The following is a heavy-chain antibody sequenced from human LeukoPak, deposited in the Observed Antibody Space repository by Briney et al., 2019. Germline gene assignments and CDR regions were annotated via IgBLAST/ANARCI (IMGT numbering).Heavy chain of an antibody. V-gene: IGHV1-18*01. J-gene: IGHJ4*02. CDR3: AGDSIAVAETCYFDY. CDR2: ISANMGTT. Sequence: GASVKVSCKASGFAFTSYGISWVRQATGQGLEWMGWISANMGTTTYEEKLQCRVTMPTDTSTSRGDMEMTSLTSDDTAVYSCAGDSIAVAETCYFDYWGQGTLVTVSS. D-gene: IGHD6-19*01. CDR1: GFAFTSYG.